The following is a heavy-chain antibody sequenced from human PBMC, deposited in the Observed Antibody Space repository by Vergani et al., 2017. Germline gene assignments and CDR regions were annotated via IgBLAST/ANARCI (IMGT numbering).Heavy chain of an antibody. V-gene: IGHV3-7*01. CDR1: GFTFSSYW. CDR2: IKQDGSEK. Sequence: EVQLVESGGGLVQPGGSLRLSCAASGFTFSSYWMSWVRQAPGKGLEWVANIKQDGSEKYYVDSVKGRFTISRDNAKNSLYLQMNSLRAEDTAVYYCARVGRLMATITYYYYGMDVWGQ. J-gene: IGHJ6*02. CDR3: ARVGRLMATITYYYYGMDV. D-gene: IGHD5-24*01.